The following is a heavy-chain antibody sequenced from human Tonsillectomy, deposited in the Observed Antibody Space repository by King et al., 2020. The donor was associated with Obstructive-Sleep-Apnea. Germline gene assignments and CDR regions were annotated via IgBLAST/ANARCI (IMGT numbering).Heavy chain of an antibody. J-gene: IGHJ4*02. CDR2: NHYSGGS. CDR1: SGPINSYY. D-gene: IGHD6-25*01. Sequence: VQLQESGPGLVKPSETLSLTCTISSGPINSYYWSWIRQPPGKGLEWIGYNHYSGGSKYNPSLKSRVTMSVNASLHQCSLRLSSVTAADTPVYYCARLDRSGYSTTSYFSFDFWGQGTLVTVSS. CDR3: ARLDRSGYSTTSYFSFDF. V-gene: IGHV4-59*08.